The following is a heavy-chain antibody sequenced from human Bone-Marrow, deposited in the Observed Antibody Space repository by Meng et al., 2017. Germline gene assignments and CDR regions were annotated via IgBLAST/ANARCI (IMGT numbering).Heavy chain of an antibody. CDR2: IYYSGST. CDR3: ARIDSSSWSNWFDP. V-gene: IGHV4-31*03. D-gene: IGHD6-13*01. J-gene: IGHJ5*02. Sequence: LRLSCTVSGGSISSGGYYWSWIRQHPGKGLEWIGYIYYSGSTYYNPSLKSRVTISVDTSKNQFSLKLSSVTAADTAVYYCARIDSSSWSNWFDPWGQGTLVTVSS. CDR1: GGSISSGGYY.